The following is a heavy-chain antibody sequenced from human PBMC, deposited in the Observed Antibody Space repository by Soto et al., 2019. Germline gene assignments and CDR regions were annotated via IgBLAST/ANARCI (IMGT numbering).Heavy chain of an antibody. J-gene: IGHJ6*02. CDR1: DFTFSSYT. CDR2: ISSRANSI. CDR3: ARATKIASGASLSFYYVAMDV. Sequence: GGSLRLSCAASDFTFSSYTMDWVRQAPGKGLQWIASISSRANSIHYAPSVRGRFTISRKNPQKTLILRMNSLRAQDTAVYYFARATKIASGASLSFYYVAMDVWGQGTPVTVSS. D-gene: IGHD1-26*01. V-gene: IGHV3-21*01.